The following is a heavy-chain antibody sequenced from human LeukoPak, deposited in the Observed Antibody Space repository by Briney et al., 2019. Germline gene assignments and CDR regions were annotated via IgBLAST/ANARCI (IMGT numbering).Heavy chain of an antibody. CDR2: ISYDGSNK. D-gene: IGHD2-8*01. V-gene: IGHV3-30*18. J-gene: IGHJ4*02. Sequence: GGSLRLSCAASGFTFSSYGMHWVRQAPGKGLEWVAVISYDGSNKYYADSVKGRFAISRDNSKNTLYLQMNSLRAEDTAVYYCAKDPGCTNGVCYRDYYFDYWGQGTLVTVSS. CDR3: AKDPGCTNGVCYRDYYFDY. CDR1: GFTFSSYG.